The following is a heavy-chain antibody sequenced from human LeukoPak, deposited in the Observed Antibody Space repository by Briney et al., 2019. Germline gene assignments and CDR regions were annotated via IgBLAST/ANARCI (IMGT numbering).Heavy chain of an antibody. V-gene: IGHV3-21*01. J-gene: IGHJ4*02. CDR2: ISSSSRYI. CDR1: GFTFSSYS. Sequence: GGSLRLSCAASGFTFSSYSMNWVRQAPGKGLEWVSSISSSSRYIYYADSVKGRFTISRDNAKNSLYLQMNSLRAEDTAVYYCARTGRGEGDYCGRGNLVTVSS. D-gene: IGHD2-15*01. CDR3: ARTGRGEGDY.